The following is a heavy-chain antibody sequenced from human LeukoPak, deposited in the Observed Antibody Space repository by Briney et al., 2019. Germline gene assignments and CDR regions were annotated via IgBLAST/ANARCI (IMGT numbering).Heavy chain of an antibody. J-gene: IGHJ4*02. CDR1: GGSISSHY. V-gene: IGHV4-59*11. D-gene: IGHD3-10*01. Sequence: SGTLSLTCTVSGGSISSHYWSWIRQPPGKGLEWIGYIYYSGSTNYNPSLKSRVTISVDTSKNQFSLKLSSVTAADTAVYYCARGPGDDYWGQGTLVTVSS. CDR2: IYYSGST. CDR3: ARGPGDDY.